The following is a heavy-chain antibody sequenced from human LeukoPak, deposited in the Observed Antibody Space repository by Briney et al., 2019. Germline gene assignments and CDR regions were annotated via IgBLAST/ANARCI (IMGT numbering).Heavy chain of an antibody. V-gene: IGHV4-59*01. CDR1: GGSISSYY. Sequence: PSETLSLTCTVSGGSISSYYWSWIQQPPGKGLEWIGYIYYSGSTNYNPSLKSRVTISVDTSKNQFSLKLSSMTAADTAVYYCARGVPAADNWFDPWGQGTVVTVSS. J-gene: IGHJ5*02. CDR3: ARGVPAADNWFDP. D-gene: IGHD2-2*01. CDR2: IYYSGST.